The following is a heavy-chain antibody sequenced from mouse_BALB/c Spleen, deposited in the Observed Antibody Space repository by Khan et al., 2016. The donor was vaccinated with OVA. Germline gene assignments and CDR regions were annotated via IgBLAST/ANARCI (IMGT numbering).Heavy chain of an antibody. CDR3: ARDRGGFDSYYCDY. CDR2: LYYSGTT. V-gene: IGHV3-5*02. Sequence: EVQLQESGPGLVKPSQTVSLTRTVTGISITTGNYRWSWIRQFPGNKLEWIGYLYYSGTTTYNPSLTSRTTITRDTSKNRFFLEMNSLTAEDTATYYCARDRGGFDSYYCDYWGQGTTLTVSS. J-gene: IGHJ2*01. CDR1: GISITTGNYR. D-gene: IGHD2-2*01.